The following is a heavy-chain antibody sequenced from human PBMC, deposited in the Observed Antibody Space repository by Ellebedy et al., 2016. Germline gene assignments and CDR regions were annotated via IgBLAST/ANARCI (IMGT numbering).Heavy chain of an antibody. J-gene: IGHJ6*02. V-gene: IGHV4-59*01. Sequence: SETLSLTCTVSGGSISSYYWSWIRQPPGKGLEWIGNIYYSGSPNYNPSLKSRVTISVDTSENQFSLKLTSVTAADTAVYYCAREPFYGGNSGFMDVWGQGTTVTVSS. D-gene: IGHD4-23*01. CDR1: GGSISSYY. CDR3: AREPFYGGNSGFMDV. CDR2: IYYSGSP.